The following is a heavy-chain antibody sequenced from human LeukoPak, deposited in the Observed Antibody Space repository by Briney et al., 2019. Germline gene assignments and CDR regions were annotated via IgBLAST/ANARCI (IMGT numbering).Heavy chain of an antibody. CDR1: GFTFSNYW. V-gene: IGHV3-74*01. J-gene: IGHJ4*02. CDR2: INSNGSST. D-gene: IGHD6-19*01. Sequence: GGSLRLSCAASGFTFSNYWMHWVRQAPGKGLVWVSRINSNGSSTNYADSVKGRFTISRDNSENTLYLQMNSLRAEDTAVYYCAKHSSGWYGDYWGQGTLVTVSS. CDR3: AKHSSGWYGDY.